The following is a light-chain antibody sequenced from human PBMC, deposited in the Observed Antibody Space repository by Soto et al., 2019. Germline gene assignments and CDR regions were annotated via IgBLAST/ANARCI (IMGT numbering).Light chain of an antibody. CDR1: QSVSSSY. V-gene: IGKV3-20*01. CDR3: QQYGSSPPDT. CDR2: GAS. Sequence: EIVLTQSPGTLSLSPGERATLSCRASQSVSSSYLAWYQQKPGQAPRLLIYGASSRATGIPDRFSGSGSGTDFTLTISRLEPEDFAVYYWQQYGSSPPDTFGQGTKPEIK. J-gene: IGKJ2*01.